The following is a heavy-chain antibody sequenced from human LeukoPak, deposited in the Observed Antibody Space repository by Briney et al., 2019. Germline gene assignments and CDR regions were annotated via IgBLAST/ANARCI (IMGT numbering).Heavy chain of an antibody. CDR2: ISWNSGSI. CDR1: GFTFDDYA. CDR3: ARERRDIINCDGGSCSSFDN. V-gene: IGHV3-9*01. D-gene: IGHD2-15*01. J-gene: IGHJ4*02. Sequence: PGGSLRLSCAASGFTFDDYAMDWVRQAPGKGLEWVSAISWNSGSIGYADSVKGRFTISRDNAKNSLYLQMNGLRAEDTALYYCARERRDIINCDGGSCSSFDNWGQGTLVTVSS.